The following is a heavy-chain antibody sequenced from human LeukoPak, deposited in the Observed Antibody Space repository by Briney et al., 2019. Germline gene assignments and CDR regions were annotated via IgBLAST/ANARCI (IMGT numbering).Heavy chain of an antibody. CDR2: IYESRNT. V-gene: IGHV4-39*01. J-gene: IGHJ3*01. CDR3: ARANRLQWCYDAFDV. D-gene: IGHD4-23*01. Sequence: SETLSLTCTVPGGSISSSSYYSGWIRQPPGKWMESLACIYESRNTYYNSTLKSRVTISVDTSKTQFYLELTSVTAADTAVYYCARANRLQWCYDAFDVWGQGTMVTVSS. CDR1: GGSISSSSYY.